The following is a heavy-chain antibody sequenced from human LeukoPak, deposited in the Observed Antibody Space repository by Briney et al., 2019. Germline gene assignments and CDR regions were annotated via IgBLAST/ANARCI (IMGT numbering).Heavy chain of an antibody. V-gene: IGHV4-4*07. CDR3: ARTPTVTTLGWFDP. Sequence: SETLSLTCTVSGGSISSYYWSWIRQPAGKGLEWIGRIYTSGSTNYNPSLKSRVTMSVDTSKNQFSLKLSSVTAADTAVYHCARTPTVTTLGWFDPWGQGTLVTVSS. J-gene: IGHJ5*02. D-gene: IGHD4-17*01. CDR1: GGSISSYY. CDR2: IYTSGST.